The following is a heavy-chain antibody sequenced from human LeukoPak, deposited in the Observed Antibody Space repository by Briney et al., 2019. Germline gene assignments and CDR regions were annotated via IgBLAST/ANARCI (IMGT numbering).Heavy chain of an antibody. CDR3: ARDRRSPFDY. CDR2: INSDGTST. V-gene: IGHV3-74*01. J-gene: IGHJ4*02. Sequence: GGSLRLSCAASGFTFSSYWMHWVRQAPGKGLVWVSRINSDGTSTNYADSVKGRITISRDNARNTLYLQMKSLRADDTAVYYCARDRRSPFDYWGQGTLVTVSS. D-gene: IGHD3-10*01. CDR1: GFTFSSYW.